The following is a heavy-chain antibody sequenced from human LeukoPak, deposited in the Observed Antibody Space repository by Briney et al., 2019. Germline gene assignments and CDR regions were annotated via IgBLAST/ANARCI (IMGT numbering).Heavy chain of an antibody. Sequence: KPSETLSLTCTISGGSISNYYWSWMRPSPGKELEWFGYIYYSGTTNYNPSLKSRVSLSVDTSKTQSSLKLASVTAADTAVYYCARSDTNAWYDYWGQGTLVTVSS. CDR2: IYYSGTT. CDR3: ARSDTNAWYDY. V-gene: IGHV4-59*01. J-gene: IGHJ4*02. CDR1: GGSISNYY. D-gene: IGHD6-13*01.